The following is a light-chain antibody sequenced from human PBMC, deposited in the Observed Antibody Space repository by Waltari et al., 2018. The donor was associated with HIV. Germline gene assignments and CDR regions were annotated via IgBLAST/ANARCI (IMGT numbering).Light chain of an antibody. CDR2: DAS. Sequence: EIVLTQSPATLSLSPGERATLSCRASQSVSSYLAWYQQKPGQAPRLLMYDASNRATGIPARFRGSGSGTDFTLTISSLEPEDFAIYYCQQRSNWPLVAFGQGTKVEIK. V-gene: IGKV3-11*01. J-gene: IGKJ1*01. CDR3: QQRSNWPLVA. CDR1: QSVSSY.